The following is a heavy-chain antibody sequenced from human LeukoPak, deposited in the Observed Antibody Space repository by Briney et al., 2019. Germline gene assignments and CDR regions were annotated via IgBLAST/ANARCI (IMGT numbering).Heavy chain of an antibody. Sequence: GRSLRLSCAASGFTFSSYAMHWVRQAPGKGLEWVAVISYDGSNKYYADSVKGRFTISRDNSKNTLYLQMNSLRAEDTAVYYCARDGGYSGYEFDYWGQGTLVTVSS. CDR3: ARDGGYSGYEFDY. CDR2: ISYDGSNK. D-gene: IGHD5-12*01. CDR1: GFTFSSYA. J-gene: IGHJ4*02. V-gene: IGHV3-30-3*01.